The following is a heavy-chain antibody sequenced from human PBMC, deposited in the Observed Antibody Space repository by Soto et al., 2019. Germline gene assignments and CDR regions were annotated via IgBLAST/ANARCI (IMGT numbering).Heavy chain of an antibody. CDR2: IYYSGST. CDR1: GGSISSYY. CDR3: ARDFCCGDPRRYYYYGMDV. J-gene: IGHJ6*02. V-gene: IGHV4-59*01. D-gene: IGHD3-3*01. Sequence: QVQLQESGPGLVKPSETLSLTCTVSGGSISSYYWSWIRQPPGKGLEWIGYIYYSGSTSYNPSLKRRAPISVDTANNPFPPKVSSGTAADTAVYYCARDFCCGDPRRYYYYGMDVWGQGTTVTVSS.